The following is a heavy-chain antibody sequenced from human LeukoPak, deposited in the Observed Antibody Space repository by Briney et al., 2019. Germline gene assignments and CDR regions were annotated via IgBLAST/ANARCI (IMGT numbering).Heavy chain of an antibody. J-gene: IGHJ4*02. V-gene: IGHV4-59*01. CDR3: ARGGVATIIPFDY. Sequence: SETLSLTCTVSGGSISSYYWSWIRQPPGKGLEWIGSIYYSGSTNYNPSLKSRVTISVDASKNQFSLKLSSVTAADTAVYYCARGGVATIIPFDYWGQGTLVTVSS. CDR1: GGSISSYY. D-gene: IGHD5-24*01. CDR2: IYYSGST.